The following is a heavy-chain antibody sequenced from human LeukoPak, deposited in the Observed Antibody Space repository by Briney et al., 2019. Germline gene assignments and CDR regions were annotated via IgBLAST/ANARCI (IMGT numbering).Heavy chain of an antibody. D-gene: IGHD5-12*01. CDR2: INHSGST. CDR3: AREGSMATSEFDY. Sequence: SETLSLTYAVYGGSFSCYYWSWIRPPPGKGLEWIGEINHSGSTNYNPSLKSRVTISVDTSKNQFSLKLSSVTAADTAVYYCAREGSMATSEFDYWGQGTLVTVSS. CDR1: GGSFSCYY. V-gene: IGHV4-34*01. J-gene: IGHJ4*02.